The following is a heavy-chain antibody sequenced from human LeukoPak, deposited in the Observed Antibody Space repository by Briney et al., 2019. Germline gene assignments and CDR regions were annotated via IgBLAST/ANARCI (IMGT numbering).Heavy chain of an antibody. CDR1: RFTFSSHA. CDR3: ASLYSDYGAY. D-gene: IGHD4-11*01. Sequence: GGSPRLSCAASRFTFSSHAMSWVRQAPGKGLEWVSGISASGTTNYADSVKGRFTISRDNSKNTLCLQMSSLRDEDTAVYYCASLYSDYGAYWGQGTLVTVSS. J-gene: IGHJ4*02. CDR2: ISASGTT. V-gene: IGHV3-23*01.